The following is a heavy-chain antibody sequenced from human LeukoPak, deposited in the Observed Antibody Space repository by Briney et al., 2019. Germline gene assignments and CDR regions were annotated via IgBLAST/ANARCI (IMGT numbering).Heavy chain of an antibody. D-gene: IGHD6-13*01. V-gene: IGHV4-34*01. CDR1: GGSFSGYY. CDR3: ALYLSRYSSSWSNY. CDR2: INHSGST. Sequence: SETLSLACAAYGGSFSGYYWSWIRQPPGKGLEWIGEINHSGSTNYNPSLKSRVTISVDTSKNQFSLKLSSVTAADTAVYYCALYLSRYSSSWSNYWGQGTLVTVSS. J-gene: IGHJ4*02.